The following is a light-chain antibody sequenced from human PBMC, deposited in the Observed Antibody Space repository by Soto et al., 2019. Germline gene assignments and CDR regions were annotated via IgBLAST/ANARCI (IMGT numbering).Light chain of an antibody. CDR3: QQYTTTYIPWM. Sequence: QTISTWMALYQQKAGKAPKLLAYDASTLQSSVASRFSGSGSGIEFTLIISGLQPDDSATYYCQQYTTTYIPWMFGQVDKV. J-gene: IGKJ1*01. CDR2: DAS. CDR1: QTISTW. V-gene: IGKV1-5*01.